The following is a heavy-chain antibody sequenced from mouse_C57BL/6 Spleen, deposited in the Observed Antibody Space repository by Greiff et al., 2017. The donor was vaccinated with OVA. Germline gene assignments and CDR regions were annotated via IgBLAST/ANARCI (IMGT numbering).Heavy chain of an antibody. D-gene: IGHD1-1*01. J-gene: IGHJ2*01. CDR2: IDPENGDT. V-gene: IGHV14-4*01. CDR1: GFNIKDDY. CDR3: TTWGTVVFDY. Sequence: EVQLQQSGAELVRPGASVKLSCTASGFNIKDDYMHWVKQRPEQGLEWIGWIDPENGDTEYASKFQGKATITADTSSNTAYLQLSSLTSEDTAVYYCTTWGTVVFDYWGQGTTLTVSS.